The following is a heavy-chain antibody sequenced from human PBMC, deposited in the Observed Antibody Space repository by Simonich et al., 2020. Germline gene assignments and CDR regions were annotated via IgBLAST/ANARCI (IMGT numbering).Heavy chain of an antibody. Sequence: QVQLVQSGAEVKKPGASVKVSCKAAGYTFTGYYMHWVRQAPGQGLEWTRWTKPTSVGKNYAQKGQGRVTMTRDTSISTAYMELSRLRSDDTAVYYCARDLRGSYYYYYYMDVWGKGTTVTVSS. J-gene: IGHJ6*03. V-gene: IGHV1-2*02. D-gene: IGHD1-26*01. CDR1: GYTFTGYY. CDR3: ARDLRGSYYYYYYMDV. CDR2: TKPTSVGK.